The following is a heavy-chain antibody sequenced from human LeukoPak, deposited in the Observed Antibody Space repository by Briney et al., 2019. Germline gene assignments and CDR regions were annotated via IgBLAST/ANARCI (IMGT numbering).Heavy chain of an antibody. V-gene: IGHV3-7*01. Sequence: PGGSLRLSCEASRFTLSNYWMSWVRQAPGKGLEWVANIKQDGSETYYVDSVKGRFTISRDNAKNSLSLQMNSLRAEDTAVYYCARQRGSGCLDYWGQGTLVTVPS. J-gene: IGHJ4*02. CDR1: RFTLSNYW. CDR2: IKQDGSET. D-gene: IGHD6-19*01. CDR3: ARQRGSGCLDY.